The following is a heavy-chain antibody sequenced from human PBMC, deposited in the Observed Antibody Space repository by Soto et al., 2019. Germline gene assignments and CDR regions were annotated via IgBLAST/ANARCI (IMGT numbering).Heavy chain of an antibody. CDR3: ARGRRITIFGVVTDNWFDP. J-gene: IGHJ5*02. Sequence: QVQLVQSGAEVKKPGSSVKVSCKASGGTFSSYAISWVRQAPGQGLEWMGGIIPIFGTANYAQKFQGRVTITSDESTSTAYMELSSLRSEDTAVYYCARGRRITIFGVVTDNWFDPWGHGTLVTVSS. D-gene: IGHD3-3*01. CDR2: IIPIFGTA. CDR1: GGTFSSYA. V-gene: IGHV1-69*01.